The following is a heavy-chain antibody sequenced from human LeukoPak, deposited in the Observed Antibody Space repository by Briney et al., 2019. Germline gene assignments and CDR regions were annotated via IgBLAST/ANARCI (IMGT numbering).Heavy chain of an antibody. CDR2: ISGSGGST. CDR1: GFTFRSHA. V-gene: IGHV3-23*01. D-gene: IGHD2-21*02. Sequence: GGSLRLSCAASGFTFRSHAMSWVRQAPGKGLEWVSAISGSGGSTYYADSVKGRFTISRDNSKNTLYLQMNSLRAEDTAVYYCAKGGLKVTAFRVGGYSYYMDVWGKGTTVTVSS. J-gene: IGHJ6*03. CDR3: AKGGLKVTAFRVGGYSYYMDV.